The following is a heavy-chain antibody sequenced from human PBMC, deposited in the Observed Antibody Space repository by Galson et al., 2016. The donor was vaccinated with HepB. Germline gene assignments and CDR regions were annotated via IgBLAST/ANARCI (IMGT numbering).Heavy chain of an antibody. D-gene: IGHD1-14*01. V-gene: IGHV3-23*01. CDR2: ITGLGNDA. CDR3: AKVEGGNCWENNHFDF. CDR1: GFTFDSYA. J-gene: IGHJ4*02. Sequence: SLRLSCAASGFTFDSYAMVWFRRAPGKGLEWVSSITGLGNDAYYADSVKGRVTMSRDNSKNTLYLQMKSLRVEDTAVYYCAKVEGGNCWENNHFDFWGQGTLVTVSS.